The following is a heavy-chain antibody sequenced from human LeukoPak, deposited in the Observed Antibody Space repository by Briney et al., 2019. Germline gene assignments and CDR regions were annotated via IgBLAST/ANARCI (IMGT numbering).Heavy chain of an antibody. CDR3: ARGRDTAMVFDY. V-gene: IGHV1-69*06. CDR1: GGTFRSYA. Sequence: ASVKVSCKASGGTFRSYAISWVRQAPGQGLEWMGGIIPIFGTANYAQKFQGRVTITADKSTSTAYMELSSLRSEDTAVYYCARGRDTAMVFDYWGQGTLVTVSS. J-gene: IGHJ4*02. D-gene: IGHD5-18*01. CDR2: IIPIFGTA.